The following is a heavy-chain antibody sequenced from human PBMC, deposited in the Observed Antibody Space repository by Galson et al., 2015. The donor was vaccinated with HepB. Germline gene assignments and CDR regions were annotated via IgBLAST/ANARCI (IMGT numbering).Heavy chain of an antibody. V-gene: IGHV3-7*03. CDR3: ARASLYDFWSGKGGMDV. D-gene: IGHD3-3*01. CDR1: GFSFSNYW. CDR2: IKQDGSEQ. Sequence: SLRLSCAASGFSFSNYWMSWVRQAPGKGLEWVANIKQDGSEQYYVDSVKGRFTISRDNAKNSLYLQMNSLRAEDTAVYYCARASLYDFWSGKGGMDVWGQGTTVTVSS. J-gene: IGHJ6*02.